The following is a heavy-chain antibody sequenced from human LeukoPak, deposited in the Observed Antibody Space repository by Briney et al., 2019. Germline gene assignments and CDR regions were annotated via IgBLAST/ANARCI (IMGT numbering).Heavy chain of an antibody. CDR2: LNPNSGAT. CDR3: ARGYWVGYCSSTSCAYFDH. V-gene: IGHV1-2*02. Sequence: ASVKVSCKASGYTFTGYYIHWVRQAPGQGLEWMGWLNPNSGATNYAQKFQGRVTMTRDTSISTAYMELSSLRSDDTAVYYCARGYWVGYCSSTSCAYFDHWGQGTLVSVSS. CDR1: GYTFTGYY. J-gene: IGHJ4*02. D-gene: IGHD2-2*01.